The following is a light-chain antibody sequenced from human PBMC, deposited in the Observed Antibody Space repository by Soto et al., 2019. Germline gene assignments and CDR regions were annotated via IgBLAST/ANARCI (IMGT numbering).Light chain of an antibody. CDR2: EAS. CDR3: QQYGHSPLT. CDR1: QTLTNIS. V-gene: IGKV3-20*01. Sequence: DIVLTQSPGTLSVSPGERATLSCRASQTLTNISLAWYQQGPGQAPRLLVYEASSRATGISNRFSGSGSGSDFTLTINKLEPGASAVYYCQQYGHSPLTFGGGTKVEIK. J-gene: IGKJ4*01.